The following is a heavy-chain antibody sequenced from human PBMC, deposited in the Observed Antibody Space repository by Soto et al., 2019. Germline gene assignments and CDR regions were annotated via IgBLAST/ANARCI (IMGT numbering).Heavy chain of an antibody. V-gene: IGHV3-23*01. Sequence: AISGSGGSTYYADSVKGRFTISRDNSKNTLYLQMNSLRAEDTAVYYCAKGGPLPGEVVTAIQYYFDYWGQGTLVTASS. D-gene: IGHD2-21*02. CDR2: ISGSGGST. CDR3: AKGGPLPGEVVTAIQYYFDY. J-gene: IGHJ4*02.